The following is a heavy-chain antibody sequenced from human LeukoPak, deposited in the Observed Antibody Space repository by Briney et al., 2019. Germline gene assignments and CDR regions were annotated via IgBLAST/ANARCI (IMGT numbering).Heavy chain of an antibody. CDR2: IYYSGST. Sequence: PSETLSLTCTVSGGSISNYYWSWIRQPPGRGLEWIGHIYYSGSTNYSPSLKSRVTISVDSSKNQFSLKLTSVTAADTAMYYSARHFASFDSWGQGTLVTVSS. CDR1: GGSISNYY. J-gene: IGHJ4*02. V-gene: IGHV4-59*08. CDR3: ARHFASFDS.